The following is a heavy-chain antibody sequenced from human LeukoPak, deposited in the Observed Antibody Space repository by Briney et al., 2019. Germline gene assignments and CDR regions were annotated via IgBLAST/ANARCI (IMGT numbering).Heavy chain of an antibody. CDR1: GFSFSNFA. J-gene: IGHJ4*02. V-gene: IGHV3-23*01. Sequence: GGSLRLSCEVSGFSFSNFAMSSVRQGARKGLWWVSAISGSGGSTYYAGSVQGRFTISRDNSKNTLYLQMNSLRAEDTAVYYCAKDAIGQYRTYYFDHWGQGTLVPVSS. D-gene: IGHD1-1*01. CDR3: AKDAIGQYRTYYFDH. CDR2: ISGSGGST.